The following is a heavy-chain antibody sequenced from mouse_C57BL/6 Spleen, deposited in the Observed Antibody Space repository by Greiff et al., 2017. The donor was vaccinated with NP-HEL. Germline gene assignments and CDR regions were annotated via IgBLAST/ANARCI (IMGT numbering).Heavy chain of an antibody. D-gene: IGHD2-5*01. V-gene: IGHV1-64*01. CDR3: ARAYSKGYYFDY. CDR2: IHPNSGST. CDR1: GYTFTSYW. Sequence: QVQLKQPGAELVKPGASVKLSCKASGYTFTSYWMHWVKQRPGQGLEWIGMIHPNSGSTNYNEQFKSKATLTVDKSSSTAYMHLSSLTSEDSAVYNCARAYSKGYYFDYWGQGTTLTVSS. J-gene: IGHJ2*01.